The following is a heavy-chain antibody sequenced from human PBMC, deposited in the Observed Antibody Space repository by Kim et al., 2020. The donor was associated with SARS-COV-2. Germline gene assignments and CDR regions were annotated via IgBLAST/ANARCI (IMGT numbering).Heavy chain of an antibody. CDR2: IIPIFGTA. Sequence: SVKVSCKASGGTFSSYAISWVRQAPGQGLEWMGGIIPIFGTANYAQKFQGRVTITADESTSTAYMELSSLRSEDTAVYYCAREITTGSYYGMDVWGQGTTVTVSS. D-gene: IGHD4-17*01. V-gene: IGHV1-69*13. CDR1: GGTFSSYA. J-gene: IGHJ6*02. CDR3: AREITTGSYYGMDV.